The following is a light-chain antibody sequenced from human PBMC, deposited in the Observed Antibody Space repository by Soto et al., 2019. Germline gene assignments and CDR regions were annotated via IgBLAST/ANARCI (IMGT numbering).Light chain of an antibody. CDR2: EVS. J-gene: IGLJ1*01. CDR3: SEYAGSPYLYV. V-gene: IGLV2-8*01. Sequence: QSVLTQPPSASGSPGQSVTISCTGTSFDVGGYNYVSWYQQHPGKAPQVLMYEVSKRPSGVPDRFSGSKSGNTASLTVSGLQAEDEADYYCSEYAGSPYLYVSRSGTKVTVL. CDR1: SFDVGGYNY.